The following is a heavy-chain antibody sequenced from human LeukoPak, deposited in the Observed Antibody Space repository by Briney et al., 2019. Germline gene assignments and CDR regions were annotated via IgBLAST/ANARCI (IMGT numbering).Heavy chain of an antibody. V-gene: IGHV4-4*02. Sequence: GSLRLSCVASEFVFSNHAMIWVRQAPGKGLEWIGEIYHSGSTNYNPSLKSRVTISVDKSKNQFSLKLSSVTAADTAVYYCARYTYYDILTGSFHWGQGTLVTVSS. CDR3: ARYTYYDILTGSFH. CDR2: IYHSGST. CDR1: EFVFSNHA. D-gene: IGHD3-9*01. J-gene: IGHJ4*02.